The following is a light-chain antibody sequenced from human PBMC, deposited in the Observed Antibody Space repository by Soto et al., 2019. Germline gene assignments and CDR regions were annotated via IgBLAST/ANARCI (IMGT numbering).Light chain of an antibody. Sequence: QSALTQPPSASGSLGQSVTISCTGTSSDVGGYNYVSWHQQHPGKAPKVMIYEVTKRPPGVPDRFSGSKSGNTASLTVSGPQTEDEANYSCLSFSAGGHPVLLGGGPKLTVL. V-gene: IGLV2-8*01. J-gene: IGLJ2*01. CDR2: EVT. CDR3: LSFSAGGHPVL. CDR1: SSDVGGYNY.